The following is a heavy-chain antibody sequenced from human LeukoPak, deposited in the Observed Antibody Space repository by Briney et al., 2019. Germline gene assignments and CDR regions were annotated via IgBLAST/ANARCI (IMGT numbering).Heavy chain of an antibody. D-gene: IGHD5-18*01. CDR1: GFTFSSYA. CDR3: ARVFTRGYSYGHFDY. Sequence: GGSLRLSCAASGFTFSSYAMSWVRQAPGKGLEWAAVISYDGSNKYYADSVKGRFTISRDNSKNTLYLQMNSLRAEDTAVYYCARVFTRGYSYGHFDYWGQGTLVTVSS. V-gene: IGHV3-30-3*01. J-gene: IGHJ4*02. CDR2: ISYDGSNK.